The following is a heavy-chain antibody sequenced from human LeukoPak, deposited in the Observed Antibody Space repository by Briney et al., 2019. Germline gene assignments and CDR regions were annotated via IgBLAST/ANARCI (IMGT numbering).Heavy chain of an antibody. CDR2: INPSGGST. Sequence: ASVKVSCKASGYTFTSYYMHWVRQPPGQGLEWMGIINPSGGSTSYAQKFQGRVTMTRDTSTSTVYMELSSLRSEDTAVYYCARGRRITMIVVALDYWGQRTLVTVSS. CDR3: ARGRRITMIVVALDY. CDR1: GYTFTSYY. V-gene: IGHV1-46*01. J-gene: IGHJ4*02. D-gene: IGHD3-22*01.